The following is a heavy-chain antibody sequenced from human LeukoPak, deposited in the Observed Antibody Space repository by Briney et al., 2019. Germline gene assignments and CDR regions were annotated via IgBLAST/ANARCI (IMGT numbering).Heavy chain of an antibody. CDR3: AKAQGSSSSLDY. CDR1: GFTFGDYA. J-gene: IGHJ4*02. V-gene: IGHV3-23*01. Sequence: GGSLRLSCTASGFTFGDYAMSWVRQAPGKGLEWVSAISGSGGSTYYADSVKGRFTISRDNSKNTLYLQMNSLRAEDTAVYYCAKAQGSSSSLDYWGQGTLVTVSS. D-gene: IGHD6-6*01. CDR2: ISGSGGST.